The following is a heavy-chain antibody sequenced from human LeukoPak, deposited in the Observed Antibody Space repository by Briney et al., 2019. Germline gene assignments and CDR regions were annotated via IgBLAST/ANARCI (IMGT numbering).Heavy chain of an antibody. J-gene: IGHJ5*02. Sequence: GASVKVSCKASGYTFTSYYMHWVRQAPGQGLEWMGIINPSGGSTRYAERFQGRVTMTRDMSTNTVYMELSSLRSEDTAVYYCARDILTGSGRGRFDPWGQGTLVTVSS. CDR2: INPSGGST. D-gene: IGHD3-9*01. CDR3: ARDILTGSGRGRFDP. V-gene: IGHV1-46*01. CDR1: GYTFTSYY.